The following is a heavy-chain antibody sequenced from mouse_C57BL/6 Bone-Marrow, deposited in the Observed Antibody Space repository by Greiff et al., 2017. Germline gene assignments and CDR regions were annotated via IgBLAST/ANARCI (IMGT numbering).Heavy chain of an antibody. J-gene: IGHJ3*01. V-gene: IGHV5-12*01. CDR3: ARHEAYYDYDACSWFAY. Sequence: EVQLQESGGGLVQPGGSLKLSCAASGFTFSDYYMYWVRQTPEKRLEWVAYISNGGGSTYYPDTVKGRFTISRDNAKNTLYLQMSRLKSEDTAMYYCARHEAYYDYDACSWFAYWGQGTLVTVSA. CDR2: ISNGGGST. CDR1: GFTFSDYY. D-gene: IGHD2-4*01.